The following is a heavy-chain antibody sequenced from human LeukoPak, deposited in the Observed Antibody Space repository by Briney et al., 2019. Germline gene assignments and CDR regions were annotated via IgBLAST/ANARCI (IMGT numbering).Heavy chain of an antibody. Sequence: PSETLSLTCAVYGGSFSGYYWSWIRQPPGKGLEWIGEINHSGSTNYNPSLKSRVTISVDTSKNQFSLKLSSVTAADTAVYYCARVSYYGSGSYYKSRMDVWGKGTTVTVSS. CDR1: GGSFSGYY. V-gene: IGHV4-34*01. CDR3: ARVSYYGSGSYYKSRMDV. CDR2: INHSGST. D-gene: IGHD3-10*01. J-gene: IGHJ6*04.